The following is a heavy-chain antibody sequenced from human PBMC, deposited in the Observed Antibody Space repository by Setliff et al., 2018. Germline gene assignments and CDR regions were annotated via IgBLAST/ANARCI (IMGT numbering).Heavy chain of an antibody. CDR1: GGTFDSYS. Sequence: SVTVSCKASGGTFDSYSFTWLRQAPGQGLEWVGGFTPILLTPSYAQKFQGRITITADKSTSTAYMELSGLRSDDTAVYFCARPRSPKISIFGVTPFDYWGQGTLVTVSS. CDR2: FTPILLTP. CDR3: ARPRSPKISIFGVTPFDY. J-gene: IGHJ4*02. D-gene: IGHD3-3*01. V-gene: IGHV1-69*06.